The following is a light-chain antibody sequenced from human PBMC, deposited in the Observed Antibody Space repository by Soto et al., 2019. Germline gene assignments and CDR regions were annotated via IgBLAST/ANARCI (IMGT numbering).Light chain of an antibody. Sequence: EIFLTQSPDTLSLSPGERATLTCRASQSVTNYIAWYQQRPGQAPRLLIYDASNRATGVPARFSGSGSGTDFTLTISRLEPEDFAVYYCQQYGRSPPITFGQGTRLEIK. CDR1: QSVTNY. CDR2: DAS. V-gene: IGKV3-20*01. CDR3: QQYGRSPPIT. J-gene: IGKJ5*01.